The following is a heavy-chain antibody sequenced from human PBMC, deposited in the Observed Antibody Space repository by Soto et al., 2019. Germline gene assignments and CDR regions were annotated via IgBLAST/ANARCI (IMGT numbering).Heavy chain of an antibody. CDR2: IIPIFGTV. Sequence: QVQLVQSGAEVKKPGSSVKVSCKASGGTFSNYPISWVRQAPGQGLEWMGGIIPIFGTVNYAQKFQGRVTITAHESTSTAYMELSSLRSEYPAVYYCARPYHTCLHLCYFDLWGRGTLVTVSS. J-gene: IGHJ2*01. CDR3: ARPYHTCLHLCYFDL. CDR1: GGTFSNYP. V-gene: IGHV1-69*12. D-gene: IGHD2-2*01.